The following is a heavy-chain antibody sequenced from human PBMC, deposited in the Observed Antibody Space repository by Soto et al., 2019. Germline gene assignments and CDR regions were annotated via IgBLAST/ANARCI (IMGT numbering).Heavy chain of an antibody. J-gene: IGHJ6*03. CDR1: GYTFTSYD. CDR2: MNPNSGNT. CDR3: GRAAAGINYYYYYYMDV. V-gene: IGHV1-8*01. D-gene: IGHD6-13*01. Sequence: ASVKVSCKASGYTFTSYDINWVRQATGQGLEWMGWMNPNSGNTGYAQKFQGRVTMTRNTSISTAYMELSSLRSEDTAVYYCGRAAAGINYYYYYYMDVWGKGTTVTVSS.